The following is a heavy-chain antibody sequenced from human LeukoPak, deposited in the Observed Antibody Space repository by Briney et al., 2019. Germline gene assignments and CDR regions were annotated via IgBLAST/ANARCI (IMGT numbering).Heavy chain of an antibody. CDR2: LNGDNT. CDR3: VREATGYSFADY. D-gene: IGHD1-26*01. CDR1: GFAFSRYG. Sequence: GGSLRLSCAASGFAFSRYGMHWVRQAPGKGLEWVSALNGDNTYYADSVKGRFTVSRDNSKNTLYLQMNSLTAEDTAVYYCVREATGYSFADYWGQGTLVSVSS. J-gene: IGHJ4*02. V-gene: IGHV3-23*01.